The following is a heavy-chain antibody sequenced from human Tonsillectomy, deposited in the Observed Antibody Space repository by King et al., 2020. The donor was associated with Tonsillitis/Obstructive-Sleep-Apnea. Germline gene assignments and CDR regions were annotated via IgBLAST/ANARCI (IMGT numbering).Heavy chain of an antibody. CDR1: GGSFSGYY. V-gene: IGHV4-34*01. J-gene: IGHJ6*03. CDR3: ARGDSVVVQSSLAGYYYHYMDV. CDR2: INHSGST. Sequence: VQLQQWGAGLLKPSETLSLTCAVYGGSFSGYYWSWIRQPPGKGLEWIGEINHSGSTNYNPSLKSRVTISVDTSKNQFSLKLSSVTAADTAVCYCARGDSVVVQSSLAGYYYHYMDVWGTGTTVTVSS. D-gene: IGHD2-15*01.